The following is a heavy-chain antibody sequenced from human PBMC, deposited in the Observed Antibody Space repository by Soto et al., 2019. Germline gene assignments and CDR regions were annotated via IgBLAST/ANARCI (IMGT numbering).Heavy chain of an antibody. V-gene: IGHV4-34*01. CDR2: INHSGST. CDR3: ARDNHYDSGSSYNSGLYGMDV. Sequence: SETLSLTCAVYGGSFSGYYWSWIRQPPGKGLEWIGEINHSGSTNYNPSLKSRVTISIDTSKNQFSLRLSSVTAADTAVYYCARDNHYDSGSSYNSGLYGMDVWGQGTTVTVSS. CDR1: GGSFSGYY. J-gene: IGHJ6*02. D-gene: IGHD3-10*01.